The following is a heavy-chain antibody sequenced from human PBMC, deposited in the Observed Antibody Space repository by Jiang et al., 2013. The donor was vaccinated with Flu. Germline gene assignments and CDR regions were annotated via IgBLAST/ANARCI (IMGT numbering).Heavy chain of an antibody. Sequence: QLVESGGGVVQPGRSLRLSCAASGFTFDSYPMHWIRQAPGKGLEWVAVISSDGMYKDYADSVRGRSTISRDNSNQTVYVQMNSLRGEDTAVYYCARSPAGYGGGWPAWFDPWGQGTLVTVSS. CDR2: ISSDGMYK. CDR1: GFTFDSYP. D-gene: IGHD2-15*01. CDR3: ARSPAGYGGGWPAWFDP. J-gene: IGHJ5*02. V-gene: IGHV3-30*04.